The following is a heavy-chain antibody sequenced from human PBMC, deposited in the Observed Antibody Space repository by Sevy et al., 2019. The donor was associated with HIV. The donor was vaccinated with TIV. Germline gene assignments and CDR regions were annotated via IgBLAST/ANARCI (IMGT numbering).Heavy chain of an antibody. J-gene: IGHJ4*02. Sequence: GGSLRLSCAASGFSFSSHGMHWVRQAPGKGLEWQSVISYDGNKQYYADSVKGRFTISRDNSKNTLYLQMNSLRPEDTAVYYCARDGGWYNYAPSDYWGQGTLVTVSS. CDR1: GFSFSSHG. V-gene: IGHV3-30*03. CDR3: ARDGGWYNYAPSDY. D-gene: IGHD1-1*01. CDR2: ISYDGNKQ.